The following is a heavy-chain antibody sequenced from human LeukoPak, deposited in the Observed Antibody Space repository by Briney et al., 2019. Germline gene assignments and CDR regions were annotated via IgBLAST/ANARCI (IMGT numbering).Heavy chain of an antibody. CDR1: GFTFSSYA. V-gene: IGHV3-23*01. D-gene: IGHD6-13*01. CDR3: AHVAGWAAAGTYYFDY. Sequence: PGGSLRLSCAASGFTFSSYAMSWVRQAPGKGLEWVSAISGSGGSTYYADSVKGRFTLSRDNSKNTLYLQMNSLRAEDTAVYYCAHVAGWAAAGTYYFDYWGQGTLVTVSS. CDR2: ISGSGGST. J-gene: IGHJ4*02.